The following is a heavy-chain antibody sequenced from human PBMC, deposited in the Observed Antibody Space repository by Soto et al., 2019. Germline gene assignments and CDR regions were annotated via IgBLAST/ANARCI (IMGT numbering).Heavy chain of an antibody. V-gene: IGHV3-30-3*01. D-gene: IGHD1-1*01. CDR3: ARGNVWSGFDY. CDR2: ISYDGSNK. Sequence: QVQLVESGGGVVQPGRSLRLSCAASGFTFSSYAMHWVRQAPGKGLEWVTVISYDGSNKYYEDSVKGRFTISRDNSKNTLYLQMNSLRAEDTAVYYCARGNVWSGFDYWGQGTLVTVSS. J-gene: IGHJ4*02. CDR1: GFTFSSYA.